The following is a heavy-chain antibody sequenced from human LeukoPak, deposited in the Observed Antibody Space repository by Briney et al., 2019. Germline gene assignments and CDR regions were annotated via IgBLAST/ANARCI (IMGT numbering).Heavy chain of an antibody. Sequence: PGGSLRLSCAASGFTFSSYAMSWVRQAPGKGLEWVSSIRGSGGSTYYADSVKGRFTISRDNSKNTLYLQMNSLRAEDTAVYYCAIHRTSGWLYWGQGTLVTVSS. J-gene: IGHJ4*02. D-gene: IGHD6-19*01. CDR1: GFTFSSYA. CDR2: IRGSGGST. CDR3: AIHRTSGWLY. V-gene: IGHV3-23*01.